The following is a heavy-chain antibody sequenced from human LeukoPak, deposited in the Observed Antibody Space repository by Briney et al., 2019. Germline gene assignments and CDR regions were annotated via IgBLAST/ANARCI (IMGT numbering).Heavy chain of an antibody. J-gene: IGHJ4*02. Sequence: GGSLRLSCAASGFTFSSYTMSWVRQAPGKGLEWVSTITTSDGNTYYADSVKGRFTVSRDNSKDTLFLQMNSLRAEDTAVYYCAKDGGLWVSAHWGDSWGRGTLVTVSS. D-gene: IGHD7-27*01. CDR2: ITTSDGNT. CDR3: AKDGGLWVSAHWGDS. CDR1: GFTFSSYT. V-gene: IGHV3-23*01.